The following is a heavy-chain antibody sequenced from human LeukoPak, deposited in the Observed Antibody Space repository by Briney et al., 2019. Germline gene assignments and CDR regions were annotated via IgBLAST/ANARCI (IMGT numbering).Heavy chain of an antibody. D-gene: IGHD2-2*01. CDR2: ISDSGGST. CDR1: GFTFSKYA. J-gene: IGHJ4*02. V-gene: IGHV3-23*01. Sequence: AGGSLRLSCAASGFTFSKYAMSWVRQAPGKGLEWVSGISDSGGSTYHADSVKGRFTISRDNSKNTLYLQMNSLRAEDTAIYYCAKDGGSRYCSSAVCDPFRYWGQGTLVTVSS. CDR3: AKDGGSRYCSSAVCDPFRY.